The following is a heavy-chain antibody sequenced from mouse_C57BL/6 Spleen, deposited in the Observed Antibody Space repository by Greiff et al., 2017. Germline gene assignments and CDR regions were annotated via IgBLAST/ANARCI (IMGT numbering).Heavy chain of an antibody. Sequence: VQLVESGPELVKPGASVKISCKASGYAFSSSWMNWVKQRPGKGLEWIGRIYPGDGDTNYNGKFKGKATLTADKSSSTAYMQLSSLTSEDSAVYFCAREAAQATGDWGQGTLVTVSA. D-gene: IGHD3-2*02. CDR3: AREAAQATGD. CDR2: IYPGDGDT. J-gene: IGHJ3*01. CDR1: GYAFSSSW. V-gene: IGHV1-82*01.